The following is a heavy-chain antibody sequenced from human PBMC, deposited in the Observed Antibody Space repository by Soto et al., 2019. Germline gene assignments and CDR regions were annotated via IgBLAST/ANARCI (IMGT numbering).Heavy chain of an antibody. D-gene: IGHD6-13*01. V-gene: IGHV4-59*01. CDR2: IYSSGST. Sequence: QVQLQESGPGLVKPSETLSLTCTVSGGSISSYYWSWIRQPPGKGLEWIGYIYSSGSTNYNPSLKSRVTISVDTSKNQFSRKRSSVTAADTAVYYCARGQQLVGTFDYWGQGTLVTVSS. J-gene: IGHJ4*02. CDR3: ARGQQLVGTFDY. CDR1: GGSISSYY.